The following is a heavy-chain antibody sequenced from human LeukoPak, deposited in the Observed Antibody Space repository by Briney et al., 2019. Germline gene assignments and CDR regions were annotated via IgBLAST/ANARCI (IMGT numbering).Heavy chain of an antibody. V-gene: IGHV4-4*02. CDR1: GGSISSSNW. CDR3: ARDKRQASGRGLDY. J-gene: IGHJ4*02. Sequence: PSETLSLTCAVSGGSISSSNWWSWVRQPPGKGLEWIGEIYHSGSTNYNPSLKSRVTISVDKSKNQFSLKLSSVTAADTAVYYCARDKRQASGRGLDYWGQGTLVTVSS. CDR2: IYHSGST. D-gene: IGHD1-1*01.